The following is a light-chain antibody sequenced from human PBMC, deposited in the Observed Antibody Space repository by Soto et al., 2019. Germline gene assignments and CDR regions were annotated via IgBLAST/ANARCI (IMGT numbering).Light chain of an antibody. V-gene: IGKV3-15*01. CDR3: QQSVGSRT. CDR2: GAS. Sequence: EIVLTQSASTLYGSSGERATLSCRASQSISSLLAWYQQKRGQAPRLLIYGASTRATGIPARFSGSASGTDFTLTISSLKSEDFAVYYCQQSVGSRTFGQGTKVDIK. J-gene: IGKJ1*01. CDR1: QSISSL.